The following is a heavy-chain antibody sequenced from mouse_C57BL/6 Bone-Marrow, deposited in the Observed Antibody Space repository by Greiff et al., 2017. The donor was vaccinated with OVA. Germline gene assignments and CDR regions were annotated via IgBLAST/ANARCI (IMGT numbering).Heavy chain of an antibody. CDR1: GFTFTDYY. V-gene: IGHV7-3*01. CDR2: IRNKANGYTT. J-gene: IGHJ3*01. CDR3: ARSYGYDGAWFAY. Sequence: EVQGVESGGGLVQPGGSLSLSCAASGFTFTDYYMSWVRQPPGKALEWLGFIRNKANGYTTEYSASVKGRFTISRDNSQSILYLQMNALRAEDSATYYWARSYGYDGAWFAYWGQGTLVTVSA. D-gene: IGHD2-2*01.